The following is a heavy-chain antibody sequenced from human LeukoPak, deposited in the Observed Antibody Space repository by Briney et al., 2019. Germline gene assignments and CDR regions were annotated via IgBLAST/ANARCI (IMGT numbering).Heavy chain of an antibody. CDR1: GFTFSSYS. CDR2: ISISSSYI. V-gene: IGHV3-21*01. J-gene: IGHJ4*02. Sequence: GGSLRLSCAAFGFTFSSYSMNWVRQAPGKGLEWASSISISSSYIYYADSVKGRFTISRDNAKNSLYLQLNSLRVEDTAVYYCARACGGDCYLSDYWGQGTLVTVSS. D-gene: IGHD2-21*02. CDR3: ARACGGDCYLSDY.